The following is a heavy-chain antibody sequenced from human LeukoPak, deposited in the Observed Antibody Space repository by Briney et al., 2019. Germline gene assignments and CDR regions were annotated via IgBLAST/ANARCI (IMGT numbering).Heavy chain of an antibody. CDR2: ISSTGGTI. V-gene: IGHV3-11*01. CDR3: ASEIDPGSFDWGGDWFDP. Sequence: PGGSLRLSCAASGFTFSDYYMSWIRQAPGKGLEWVSYISSTGGTIYYADSVKGRFTISRDNAKNSLYLQMNSLRAEDTAVYHCASEIDPGSFDWGGDWFDPWGQGTLVTVSS. J-gene: IGHJ5*02. D-gene: IGHD3-9*01. CDR1: GFTFSDYY.